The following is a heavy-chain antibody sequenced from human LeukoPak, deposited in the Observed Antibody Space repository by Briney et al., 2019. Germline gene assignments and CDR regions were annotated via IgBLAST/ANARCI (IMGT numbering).Heavy chain of an antibody. D-gene: IGHD2-15*01. CDR2: IDPSDSYT. J-gene: IGHJ6*04. Sequence: GEPLKISGKGSGYRFTSYWITWVRQMPGKGLEWMGWIDPSDSYTTISPPFQGHVTISADKSISTAYLQWSRLKASDTAMYYCARGDCSGGSCYGGFYYGIDVWGKGTTVTVSS. CDR3: ARGDCSGGSCYGGFYYGIDV. V-gene: IGHV5-10-1*01. CDR1: GYRFTSYW.